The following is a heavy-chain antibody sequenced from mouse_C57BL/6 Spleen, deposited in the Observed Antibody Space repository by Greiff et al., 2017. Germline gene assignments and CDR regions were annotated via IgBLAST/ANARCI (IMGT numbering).Heavy chain of an antibody. CDR1: GYTFTDYN. CDR2: INPNNGGT. Sequence: DVQLQESGPELVKPGASVKMSCKASGYTFTDYNMHWVKQSHGKSLEWIGYINPNNGGTSYNQKFKGKATLTVNKSSSTAYMALRSLTSEDSAVYYCARTGYYVYAMDYWGQGTSVTVSS. V-gene: IGHV1-22*01. D-gene: IGHD2-3*01. CDR3: ARTGYYVYAMDY. J-gene: IGHJ4*01.